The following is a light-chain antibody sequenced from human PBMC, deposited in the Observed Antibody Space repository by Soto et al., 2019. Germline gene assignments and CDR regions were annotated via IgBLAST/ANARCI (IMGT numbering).Light chain of an antibody. CDR1: SGSIASNY. V-gene: IGLV6-57*04. CDR3: QSYDSSNEDVV. J-gene: IGLJ2*01. Sequence: NFMLTQPHSVSESPGKTVTISCTRSSGSIASNYVQWYQQRPGSAPTTVIYEDNQRPSRVPDRFSGSIDSSSNSASLTISGLKTEDEADYYCQSYDSSNEDVVFGGGTQLTVL. CDR2: EDN.